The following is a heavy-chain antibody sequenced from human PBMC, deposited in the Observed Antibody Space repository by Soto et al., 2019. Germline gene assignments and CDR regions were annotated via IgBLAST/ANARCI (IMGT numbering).Heavy chain of an antibody. D-gene: IGHD4-17*01. CDR2: IYYSGST. CDR1: GGSISSGDYY. V-gene: IGHV4-30-4*01. J-gene: IGHJ4*02. Sequence: QVQLQESGPGLVKPSQTLSLTCTVSGGSISSGDYYWSWIRQPPGKGLEWIGYIYYSGSTYYNPSLKSRVTISVGTSKNHCSLKLSSVTAADTAVYYCARGGVDYPTDYWGQGTLVTVAS. CDR3: ARGGVDYPTDY.